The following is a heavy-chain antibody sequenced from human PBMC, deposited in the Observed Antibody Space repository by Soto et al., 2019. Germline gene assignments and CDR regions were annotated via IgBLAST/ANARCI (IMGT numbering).Heavy chain of an antibody. CDR1: GYTFSNFW. D-gene: IGHD6-13*01. J-gene: IGHJ4*02. CDR2: IYPGDYET. Sequence: GESLKISCQCSGYTFSNFWIAWVRQLPGKGLEWMGIIYPGDYETRYSPSFHGKVTISADRSIGTAYLQWSSLEASDSAFYFCARSTRSSPYFDYWGQGALVTVSS. V-gene: IGHV5-51*01. CDR3: ARSTRSSPYFDY.